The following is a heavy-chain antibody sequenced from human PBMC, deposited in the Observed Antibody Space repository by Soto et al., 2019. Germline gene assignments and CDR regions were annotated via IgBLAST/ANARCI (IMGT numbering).Heavy chain of an antibody. CDR2: IWYDGSKK. J-gene: IGHJ6*02. CDR3: ARDKMDDYYYGMDV. Sequence: QVQLVESGGGVVQPGRSLRLSCAASGFIFSGDGMHWVRQAPGKGLEWVAVIWYDGSKKYYADSVKGRFTFSRDNSKNTLYLQMSSLRAEDTAVYYCARDKMDDYYYGMDVWGQGTTVTVSS. D-gene: IGHD2-2*03. CDR1: GFIFSGDG. V-gene: IGHV3-33*01.